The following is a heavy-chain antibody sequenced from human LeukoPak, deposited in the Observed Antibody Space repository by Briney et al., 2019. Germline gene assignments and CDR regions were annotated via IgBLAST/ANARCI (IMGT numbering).Heavy chain of an antibody. CDR2: ISSSSSYI. V-gene: IGHV3-21*01. Sequence: GGSVSLSCASSGFTFRRYSMNWVRQAPGKGLECVSSISSSSSYIYYADSVKGRFTISRDNAKNSLYLQMNSLRAEDTAVYYCAREYSSSWYLNWFDPWGQGTLVTVSS. CDR3: AREYSSSWYLNWFDP. CDR1: GFTFRRYS. D-gene: IGHD6-13*01. J-gene: IGHJ5*02.